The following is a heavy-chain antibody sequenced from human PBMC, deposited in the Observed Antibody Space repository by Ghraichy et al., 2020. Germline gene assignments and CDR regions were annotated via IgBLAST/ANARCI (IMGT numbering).Heavy chain of an antibody. CDR3: ARGYCSSTRCSHNDYGMDV. CDR1: GGSISSGGYY. V-gene: IGHV4-31*03. CDR2: IYYSGST. J-gene: IGHJ6*02. D-gene: IGHD2-2*01. Sequence: SQTLSLTCTVSGGSISSGGYYWSWIRQHPGKGLEWIGYIYYSGSTYYNPSLKSRVTISVDPSKNQFSLKLSSVPATATAVYYCARGYCSSTRCSHNDYGMDVWGQGTTVTVSS.